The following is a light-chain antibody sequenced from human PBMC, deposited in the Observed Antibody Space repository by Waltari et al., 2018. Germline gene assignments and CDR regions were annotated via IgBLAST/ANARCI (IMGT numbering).Light chain of an antibody. CDR1: QDIYTY. Sequence: QSPSALSASVGDRVTITCRATQDIYTYLAWYQQEPGKAPKLLIYAASTLQSGVPSRFSGSGSGTDFTLTISSLQPEDFATYYCQQFNSYPRTFGQGTKVEIK. V-gene: IGKV1-9*01. CDR3: QQFNSYPRT. CDR2: AAS. J-gene: IGKJ1*01.